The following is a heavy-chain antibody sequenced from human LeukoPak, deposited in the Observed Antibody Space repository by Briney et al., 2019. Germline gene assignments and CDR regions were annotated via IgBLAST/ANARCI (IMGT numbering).Heavy chain of an antibody. CDR2: ISSSSSTI. Sequence: GGSLRLSCAASGFTFSSYSMNWVRQAPGKGLEWVSYISSSSSTIYYADSVKGRFTISRDNAKNSLYLHMNSLRDEDTAVYYCASGVRFQAFDYWGQGTLVTVSS. CDR3: ASGVRFQAFDY. J-gene: IGHJ4*02. V-gene: IGHV3-48*02. D-gene: IGHD2-21*01. CDR1: GFTFSSYS.